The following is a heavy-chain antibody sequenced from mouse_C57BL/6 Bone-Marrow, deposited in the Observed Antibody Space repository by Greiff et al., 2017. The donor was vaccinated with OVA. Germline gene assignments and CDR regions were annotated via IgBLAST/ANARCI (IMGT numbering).Heavy chain of an antibody. CDR3: AREYYYGSRDY. V-gene: IGHV1-19*01. D-gene: IGHD1-1*01. CDR2: INPYNGGT. J-gene: IGHJ2*01. CDR1: GYTFTDYY. Sequence: VQLQQSGPVLVKPGASVKMSCKASGYTFTDYYMNWVKQSHGKSLEWIGVINPYNGGTSYNQKFKGKATLTVDKSSSTAYMELNSLTSEDSAVYDCAREYYYGSRDYWGQGTTLTVSS.